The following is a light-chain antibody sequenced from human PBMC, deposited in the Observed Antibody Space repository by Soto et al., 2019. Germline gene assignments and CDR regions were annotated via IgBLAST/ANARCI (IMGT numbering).Light chain of an antibody. CDR1: ESVSSTY. V-gene: IGKV3-20*01. J-gene: IGKJ1*01. Sequence: EIVLTQSPGTLALSPGERAALSYRASESVSSTYLAWYQQKSGQAPRLLIYGASSRATGVPHRFSGSGSGTDFTLTISRLEPEDFAVYYCQQYGSSPQTFGQGTKVEIK. CDR2: GAS. CDR3: QQYGSSPQT.